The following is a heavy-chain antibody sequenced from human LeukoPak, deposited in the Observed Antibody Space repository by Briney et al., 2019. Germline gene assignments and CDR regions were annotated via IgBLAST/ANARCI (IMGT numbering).Heavy chain of an antibody. J-gene: IGHJ4*02. Sequence: ASVKVSCKVSGYTLTELSIHWVRQAPGKGLEWMGGFDPKDGGTIYAQNFQGRVTLTEDTSTDTAYMELSSLRSEDTAVYYCATDLIVGPTTDLDCWGQGTLVTVSS. D-gene: IGHD1-26*01. CDR1: GYTLTELS. CDR2: FDPKDGGT. V-gene: IGHV1-24*01. CDR3: ATDLIVGPTTDLDC.